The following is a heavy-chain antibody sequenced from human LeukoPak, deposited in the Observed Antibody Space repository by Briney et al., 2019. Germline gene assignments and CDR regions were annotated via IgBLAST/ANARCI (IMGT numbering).Heavy chain of an antibody. CDR1: GFTFSSYA. CDR2: ISGSGGST. CDR3: AKDGSYYDFWSGLNWFDP. Sequence: PGGSLRLSCAASGFTFSSYAMSWVRQAPGKGLEWVSAISGSGGSTYYADSVKGRFTISRDNSKNTLYLQMNSLRAEDTAVYYCAKDGSYYDFWSGLNWFDPWGQGTLVTVSS. J-gene: IGHJ5*02. V-gene: IGHV3-23*01. D-gene: IGHD3-3*01.